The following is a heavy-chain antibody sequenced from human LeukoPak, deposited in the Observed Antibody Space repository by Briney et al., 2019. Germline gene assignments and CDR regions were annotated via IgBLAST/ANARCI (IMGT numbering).Heavy chain of an antibody. D-gene: IGHD2/OR15-2a*01. V-gene: IGHV4-34*01. J-gene: IGHJ2*01. Sequence: SETLSLTCAVSGGSLSGFYWSRIRQPPGKGLEWIGEMHHSGATSYKPSLRSRVTISGGTSKNQFSLNLNSVTAADTAVYYCARGILGYYYFDLWGRGTLVTVSS. CDR1: GGSLSGFY. CDR3: ARGILGYYYFDL. CDR2: MHHSGAT.